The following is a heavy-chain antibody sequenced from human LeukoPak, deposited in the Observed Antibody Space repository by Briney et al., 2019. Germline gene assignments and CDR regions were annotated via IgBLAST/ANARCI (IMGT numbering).Heavy chain of an antibody. CDR2: IYSGGST. V-gene: IGHV3-66*01. J-gene: IGHJ4*02. Sequence: PGGSLRLSCAASGFTFSSYAMSWVRQAPGKGLEWVSVIYSGGSTYYADSVKGRFTISRDNSKNTLYLQMNSLRAEDTAVYYCARDRSDSSSWYKEYYFDYWGQGTLVTVSS. CDR1: GFTFSSYA. CDR3: ARDRSDSSSWYKEYYFDY. D-gene: IGHD6-13*01.